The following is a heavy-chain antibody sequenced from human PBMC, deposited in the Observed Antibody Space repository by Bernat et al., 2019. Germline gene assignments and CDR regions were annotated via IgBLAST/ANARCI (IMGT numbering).Heavy chain of an antibody. D-gene: IGHD5-12*01. Sequence: EVQLVQSGAEVKKPGESLRISCTGSGYSFTNYYISWVRQMPGKGLEWMGRINPSDSSYVDYSPSFLGHVTVTVDKSISTAFLQWSSLQASDTAIYYCARHGYSGHDSLFDYWGQGALVTVSS. CDR3: ARHGYSGHDSLFDY. J-gene: IGHJ4*02. CDR2: INPSDSSYV. V-gene: IGHV5-10-1*01. CDR1: GYSFTNYY.